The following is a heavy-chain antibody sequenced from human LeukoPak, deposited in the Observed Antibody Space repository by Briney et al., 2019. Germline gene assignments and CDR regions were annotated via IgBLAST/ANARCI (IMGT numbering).Heavy chain of an antibody. CDR2: ISYDGSNK. J-gene: IGHJ4*02. V-gene: IGHV3-30-3*01. CDR1: GFTFSSYA. CDR3: LADDY. Sequence: GGSLRLSCAASGFTFSSYAMHWVRQAPGKGLEWVAVISYDGSNKYYADSVKGRFTISRDNSKNTLYLQMNSLRAEDTAVYYCLADDYWGPGTLVTVSS.